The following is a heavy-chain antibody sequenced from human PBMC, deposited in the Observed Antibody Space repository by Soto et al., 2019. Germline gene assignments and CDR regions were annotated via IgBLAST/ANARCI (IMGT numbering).Heavy chain of an antibody. CDR1: GGSISSSSYY. V-gene: IGHV4-39*01. CDR3: ARSTKSIVATMFFDY. D-gene: IGHD5-12*01. CDR2: IYYSGST. J-gene: IGHJ4*02. Sequence: PSETLSLTCTVSGGSISSSSYYWGWIRQPPGKGLEWIGSIYYSGSTYYNPSLKSRVTISVDTSKNQFSLKLSSVTAADTAVYYCARSTKSIVATMFFDYCGQGILVTVSS.